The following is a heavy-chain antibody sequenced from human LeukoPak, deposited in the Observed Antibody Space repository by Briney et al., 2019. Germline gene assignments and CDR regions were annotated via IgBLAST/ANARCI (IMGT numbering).Heavy chain of an antibody. D-gene: IGHD2-2*01. J-gene: IGHJ5*02. CDR3: ARGLPYCSSTSCYVGYNWFDP. Sequence: SETLSLPCAVYGGSFSGYYWSWIRQPPGKGLEWIGEINHSGSTNYNPSLKSRVTISVDTSKNQFSLKLSSVTAADTAVYYCARGLPYCSSTSCYVGYNWFDPWGQGTLVTVSS. CDR1: GGSFSGYY. V-gene: IGHV4-34*01. CDR2: INHSGST.